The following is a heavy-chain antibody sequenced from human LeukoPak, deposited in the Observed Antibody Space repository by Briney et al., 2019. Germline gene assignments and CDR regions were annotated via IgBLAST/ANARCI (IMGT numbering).Heavy chain of an antibody. D-gene: IGHD6-6*01. Sequence: GGALRLSCAASGFSFSGDSMSWVRQAPGKGLECVAFINIGTNVGEYAESVRGRFTISRDNAKNSLFLQMGSLRAEDTAVYYCAKGRGRSSTFDSWGQGTLVTVSS. J-gene: IGHJ4*02. CDR1: GFSFSGDS. CDR2: INIGTNVG. V-gene: IGHV3-48*04. CDR3: AKGRGRSSTFDS.